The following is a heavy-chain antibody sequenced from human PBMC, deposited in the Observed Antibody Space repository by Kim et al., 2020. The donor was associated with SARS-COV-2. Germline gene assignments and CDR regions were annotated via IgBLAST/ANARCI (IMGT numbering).Heavy chain of an antibody. J-gene: IGHJ6*02. D-gene: IGHD3-10*01. Sequence: GGSLRLSCAASGFTFSSYAMSWVRQAPGKGLEWVSAISGSGGSTYYADSVKGRFTISRDNSKNTLYLQMNSLRAEDTAVYYCAKSFWFGEYYYYYYGMDVWGQGTTVTVSS. CDR2: ISGSGGST. V-gene: IGHV3-23*01. CDR3: AKSFWFGEYYYYYYGMDV. CDR1: GFTFSSYA.